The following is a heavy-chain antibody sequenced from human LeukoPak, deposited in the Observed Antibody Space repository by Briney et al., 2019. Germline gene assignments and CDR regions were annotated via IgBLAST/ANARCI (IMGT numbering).Heavy chain of an antibody. CDR3: AKATQRYCTGGTCYPLDY. J-gene: IGHJ4*02. D-gene: IGHD2-8*02. V-gene: IGHV3-23*01. CDR1: GFTFGNYA. Sequence: GGSLRLSCAASGFTFGNYAMAWVRHSPGKGLEWVSCITDIGKNTYHTDSVKGRFTISRDNSKNTLSLQMNSLRVEDTAVYYCAKATQRYCTGGTCYPLDYWGQGTLVTVSS. CDR2: ITDIGKNT.